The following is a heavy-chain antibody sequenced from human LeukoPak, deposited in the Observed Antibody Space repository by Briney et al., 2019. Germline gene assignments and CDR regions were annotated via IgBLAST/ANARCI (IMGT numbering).Heavy chain of an antibody. D-gene: IGHD3-16*01. CDR3: AKGAGYYDYVWGSYDYYYGMDV. Sequence: PGGSLRLSCAASGFTFSSYAMSWVRQAPGKGLEWVSAISGSGGSTYYADSVKGRFTISRDNSKNTLYLQMNSLRAEDTAVYYCAKGAGYYDYVWGSYDYYYGMDVWRQGTTVTVSS. CDR2: ISGSGGST. V-gene: IGHV3-23*01. J-gene: IGHJ6*02. CDR1: GFTFSSYA.